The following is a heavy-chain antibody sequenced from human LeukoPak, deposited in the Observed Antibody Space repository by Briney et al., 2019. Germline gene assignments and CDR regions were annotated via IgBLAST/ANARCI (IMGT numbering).Heavy chain of an antibody. Sequence: SETLSLTCTVSGDSISSGDYYWSWIRQPAGKGLEWIGRISSSGSTNYNPSLKSRVTMSVDTSKNQFSLKLSSVTAADTAVYYCARADYYYGSGSIYDYWGQGTLVTVSS. CDR3: ARADYYYGSGSIYDY. CDR1: GDSISSGDYY. V-gene: IGHV4-61*02. CDR2: ISSSGST. D-gene: IGHD3-10*01. J-gene: IGHJ4*02.